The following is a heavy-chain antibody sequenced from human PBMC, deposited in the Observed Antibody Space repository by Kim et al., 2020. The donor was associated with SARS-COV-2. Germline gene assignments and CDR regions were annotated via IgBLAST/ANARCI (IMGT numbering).Heavy chain of an antibody. V-gene: IGHV3-23*01. CDR1: GFTFNSYA. CDR3: AKGCSSQCYWTDC. J-gene: IGHJ4*02. D-gene: IGHD2-21*01. Sequence: GGSLRLSCAASGFTFNSYAMGWVRQAPGKGLEWVSSISGSGDSSSYADSVRGRFTISRDNSKDTLFLQLNNLRADDTARYFCAKGCSSQCYWTDCRGQGTLVTVSS. CDR2: ISGSGDSS.